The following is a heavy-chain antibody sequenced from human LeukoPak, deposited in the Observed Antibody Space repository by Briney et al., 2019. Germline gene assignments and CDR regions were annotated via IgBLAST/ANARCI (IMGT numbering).Heavy chain of an antibody. CDR1: GFTFSSYW. CDR3: ARGFVANWFDL. J-gene: IGHJ5*02. CDR2: IKRDGSEK. V-gene: IGHV3-7*05. Sequence: GGSLRLSCAASGFTFSSYWMNWVRQAPGKGLEWVANIKRDGSEKYYVDSVKGRFTISRDNAKNTLYLQMNSLRAEDTALYYCARGFVANWFDLWGQGTMVTVSS. D-gene: IGHD2-21*01.